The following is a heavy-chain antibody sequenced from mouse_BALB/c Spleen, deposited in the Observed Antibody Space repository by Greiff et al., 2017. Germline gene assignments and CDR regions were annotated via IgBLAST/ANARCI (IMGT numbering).Heavy chain of an antibody. J-gene: IGHJ1*01. Sequence: EVQVVESGGGLVQPGGSLKLSCAASGFTFSSYTMSWVRQTPEKRLEWVAYISNGGGSTYYPDTVKGRFTISRDNAKNTLYLQMSSLKSEDTAMYYCARKIYYGNDWYFDVWGAGTTVTVSS. D-gene: IGHD2-1*01. CDR3: ARKIYYGNDWYFDV. CDR2: ISNGGGST. V-gene: IGHV5-12-2*01. CDR1: GFTFSSYT.